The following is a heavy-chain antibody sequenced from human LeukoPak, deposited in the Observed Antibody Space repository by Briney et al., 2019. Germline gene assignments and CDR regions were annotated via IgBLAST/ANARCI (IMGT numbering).Heavy chain of an antibody. D-gene: IGHD6-19*01. CDR2: VSNRDGRA. Sequence: GGSLRLSCAASGFTFSSYGMDWVRQAPGKGLEWVSGVSNRDGRAYYADSVKGRFTVSRGNSKNTLHLQMNSLRAEDTALYYCASGMSLAGDGPFDYWGQGTLVTVSS. CDR3: ASGMSLAGDGPFDY. J-gene: IGHJ4*02. V-gene: IGHV3-23*01. CDR1: GFTFSSYG.